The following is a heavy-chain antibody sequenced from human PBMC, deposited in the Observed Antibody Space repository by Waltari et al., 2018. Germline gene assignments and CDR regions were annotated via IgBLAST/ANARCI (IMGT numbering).Heavy chain of an antibody. V-gene: IGHV4-34*01. CDR1: GVSFRGYY. CDR3: VRLEDCTGPGGNCYSGEIFAMDV. D-gene: IGHD2-15*01. CDR2: INHAGNT. Sequence: QVQLHQWGAGRLQPSETLSLTCAVYGVSFRGYYWGWIRQPPGKGLEWIAEINHAGNTNYNPSLRSGVTLSEDASKNQFSLKLSSMTAADTAVYYCVRLEDCTGPGGNCYSGEIFAMDVWGQGTTVTVSS. J-gene: IGHJ6*02.